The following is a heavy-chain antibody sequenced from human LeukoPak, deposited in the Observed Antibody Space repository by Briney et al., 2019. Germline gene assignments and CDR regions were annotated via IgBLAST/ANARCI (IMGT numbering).Heavy chain of an antibody. J-gene: IGHJ6*02. V-gene: IGHV3-49*04. CDR3: TREGPLPPDYYYYGMDV. Sequence: PGGSLRLSCTASGFTFGDYAMSWVRQAPGKGLEWVGVIRSKADGGTTEYAASVKGRFTISRDDSKSNAYLQMNSLKTEDTAVYYCTREGPLPPDYYYYGMDVWGQGTTVTVSS. CDR2: IRSKADGGTT. CDR1: GFTFGDYA.